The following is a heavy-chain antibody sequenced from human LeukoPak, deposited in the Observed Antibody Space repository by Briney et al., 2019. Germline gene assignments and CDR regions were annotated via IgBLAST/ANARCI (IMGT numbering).Heavy chain of an antibody. CDR3: ARDLVYDSSGNHYGMDV. Sequence: GRSLRLSCAASGFTFSSYAMHWVRQAPGKGLEWVAVISYDGSNKYYADSVKGRFTISRENSKNTLYLQMNSLRAEDTAVYYCARDLVYDSSGNHYGMDVWGQGTTVTVSS. CDR1: GFTFSSYA. D-gene: IGHD3-22*01. V-gene: IGHV3-30*04. CDR2: ISYDGSNK. J-gene: IGHJ6*02.